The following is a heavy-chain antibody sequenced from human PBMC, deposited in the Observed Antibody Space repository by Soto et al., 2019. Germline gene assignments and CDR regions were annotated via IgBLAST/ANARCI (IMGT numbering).Heavy chain of an antibody. J-gene: IGHJ4*02. Sequence: ASVKVSCKASGYTFTSYAMHWVRQAPGQRPEWMGWINAGNGNTKYSQKFQGRVTITRDTSASTAYMELSSLRSEDTALYYCASGIVGATAHLDYWGQGTLVTVSS. D-gene: IGHD1-26*01. CDR2: INAGNGNT. V-gene: IGHV1-3*01. CDR1: GYTFTSYA. CDR3: ASGIVGATAHLDY.